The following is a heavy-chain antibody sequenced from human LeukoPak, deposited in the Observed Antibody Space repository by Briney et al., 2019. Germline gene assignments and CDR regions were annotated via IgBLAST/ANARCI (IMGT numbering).Heavy chain of an antibody. CDR1: GFTFSSYA. D-gene: IGHD2-15*01. CDR3: AKDEYCSGGSCYSLPNNWFDP. Sequence: GGSLRLSCAASGFTFSSYAMTWVRQAPGKGLEWVSTISGSGGSTYYADSVKGRFTISRDNSKNTLYLQRNSLRAEDTAVYCCAKDEYCSGGSCYSLPNNWFDPWGQGTLVTVSS. J-gene: IGHJ5*02. CDR2: ISGSGGST. V-gene: IGHV3-23*01.